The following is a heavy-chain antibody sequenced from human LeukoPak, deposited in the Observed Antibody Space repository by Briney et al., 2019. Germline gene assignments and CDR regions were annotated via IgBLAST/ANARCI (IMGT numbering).Heavy chain of an antibody. CDR1: GYTFSSYG. CDR2: ISAYSGNT. Sequence: ASVKVSCEAFGYTFSSYGISWVRQAPGQGLEWMGWISAYSGNTNYAQKLQGSVTMTADTSTNTAYMELRSLRSDDTAVYYCARGHPGYYDNSGYLPLDYWGQGTLVTASS. CDR3: ARGHPGYYDNSGYLPLDY. J-gene: IGHJ4*02. V-gene: IGHV1-18*01. D-gene: IGHD3-22*01.